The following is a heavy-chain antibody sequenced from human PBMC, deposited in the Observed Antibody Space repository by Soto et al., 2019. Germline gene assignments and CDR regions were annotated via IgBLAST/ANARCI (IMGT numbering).Heavy chain of an antibody. CDR3: ARDGAYCGGDCPHAFDI. J-gene: IGHJ3*02. Sequence: QVQLQESGPGLVKPSQTLSLTCTVSGGSISSGGYYWSWIRHHPGKGLEWLGYIYYSGSTYYNPSRKSRVTISVDTSKNQFSLKLRSVTAADTAVYSCARDGAYCGGDCPHAFDIWGQGTMVTVSS. V-gene: IGHV4-31*03. CDR2: IYYSGST. D-gene: IGHD2-21*02. CDR1: GGSISSGGYY.